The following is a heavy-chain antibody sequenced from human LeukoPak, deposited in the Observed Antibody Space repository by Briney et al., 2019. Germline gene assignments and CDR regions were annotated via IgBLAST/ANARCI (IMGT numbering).Heavy chain of an antibody. V-gene: IGHV3-48*01. D-gene: IGHD3-22*01. CDR1: GFTFSSYS. CDR3: ARGNPPDYYDSSGQLFDY. Sequence: GGSLRLSCAASGFTFSSYSMNWVRQAPGKGLEWVSYISSSSSTIYYADSVKGRFTISRDNAKNSLYLRMNSLRAEDTAVYYCARGNPPDYYDSSGQLFDYWGQGTLVTVSS. J-gene: IGHJ4*02. CDR2: ISSSSSTI.